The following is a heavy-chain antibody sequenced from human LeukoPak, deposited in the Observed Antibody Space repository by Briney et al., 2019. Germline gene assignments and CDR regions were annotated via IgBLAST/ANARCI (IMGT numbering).Heavy chain of an antibody. V-gene: IGHV4-34*01. J-gene: IGHJ5*02. CDR1: GGSFSGYY. CDR2: INHSGNS. D-gene: IGHD3-3*02. Sequence: PSETLSLTCCVYGGSFSGYYWSWIRQHPGKGMEWSGEINHSGNSDYNPSLKIRVTISVDTSKNQFSPKLSSVTAADTAVHYGSGREHSAWFDPSGQGTLVTVSS. CDR3: SGREHSAWFDP.